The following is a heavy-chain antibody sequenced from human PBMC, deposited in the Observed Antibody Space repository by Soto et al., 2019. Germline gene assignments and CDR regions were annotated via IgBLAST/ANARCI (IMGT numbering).Heavy chain of an antibody. CDR1: GYTFTSYG. V-gene: IGHV1-18*01. CDR3: ARKIVVVVSANSYDAFDI. CDR2: ISAYNGNT. D-gene: IGHD2-15*01. J-gene: IGHJ3*02. Sequence: ASVKVSCKASGYTFTSYGISWVRQAPGQGLEWMGWISAYNGNTNYAQKLQGRVTMTTDTSTSTAYMELRSLRSDDTAVYYCARKIVVVVSANSYDAFDIWGQGKMVTVSS.